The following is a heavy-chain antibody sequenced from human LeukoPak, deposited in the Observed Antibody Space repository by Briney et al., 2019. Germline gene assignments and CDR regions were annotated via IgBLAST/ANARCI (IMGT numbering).Heavy chain of an antibody. V-gene: IGHV5-51*01. CDR3: ARIYDYWSGYPQYYFDY. CDR2: IYPGDSDT. Sequence: GESLKISCKGSGYSFTSYWIGWVRQMPGKGLEWIGIIYPGDSDTRYSPSFQGQVTISADKSISTAYLQWSSLKASDTAMYYCARIYDYWSGYPQYYFDYWGRGTLVTVSS. D-gene: IGHD3-3*01. CDR1: GYSFTSYW. J-gene: IGHJ4*02.